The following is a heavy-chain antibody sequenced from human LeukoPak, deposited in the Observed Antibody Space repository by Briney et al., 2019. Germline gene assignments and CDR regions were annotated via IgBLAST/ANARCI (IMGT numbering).Heavy chain of an antibody. CDR1: GGSISSSSYY. CDR3: ARTYYYGSGSYYNDY. J-gene: IGHJ4*02. CDR2: IYYSGST. V-gene: IGHV4-39*07. Sequence: SETLSLTCTVSGGSISSSSYYWGWIRQPPGKGLEWIGSIYYSGSTYYNPSLKSRVTISVDTSKNQFSLKLSSVTAADTAVYYCARTYYYGSGSYYNDYWGRGTLVTVSS. D-gene: IGHD3-10*01.